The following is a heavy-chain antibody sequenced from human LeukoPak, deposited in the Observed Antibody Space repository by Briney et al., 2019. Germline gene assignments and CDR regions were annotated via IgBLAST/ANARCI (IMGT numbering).Heavy chain of an antibody. CDR3: ARFGFEYDVGSGIHFYYMDV. Sequence: SETLSLTCGVSGGSFSGFYWSWIRQSPGRGLEWIGEINHSGNRKSNPSLKNRLTMSVDTSKKHISLNLTSVTAADTAVYYCARFGFEYDVGSGIHFYYMDVWGTGTTVTVSS. CDR1: GGSFSGFY. D-gene: IGHD3-10*01. V-gene: IGHV4-34*01. J-gene: IGHJ6*03. CDR2: INHSGNR.